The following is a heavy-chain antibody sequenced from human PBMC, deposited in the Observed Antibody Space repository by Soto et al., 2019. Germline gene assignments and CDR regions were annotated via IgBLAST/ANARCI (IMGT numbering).Heavy chain of an antibody. J-gene: IGHJ4*02. CDR3: VRASGDGYNNYDF. D-gene: IGHD4-4*01. Sequence: QVQLVESGGGLVKPGGSLRLSCAASGFTFSDYYMSWIRQAPGKGLAWVSYISGHATNIKYADSVKGRFTISRDNAKNSLYMQMNSLRVEDTAVYYCVRASGDGYNNYDFWGQGTLVTVSS. CDR1: GFTFSDYY. V-gene: IGHV3-11*01. CDR2: ISGHATNI.